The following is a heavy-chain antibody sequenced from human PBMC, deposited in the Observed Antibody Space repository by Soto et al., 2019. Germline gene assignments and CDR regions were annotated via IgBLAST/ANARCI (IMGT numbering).Heavy chain of an antibody. CDR3: ARGGYYDNTWGKLSHDGLDV. V-gene: IGHV1-18*01. J-gene: IGHJ6*01. D-gene: IGHD3-16*01. CDR1: GYTFIRYG. Sequence: QVQLVQSAAEVKKPGASVKVSCKASGYTFIRYGITWVRQAPGKGLEWMGWISPYNDYTIYAKKVQGRVTMTTDTSTRTVYMELRSMKSDDTAVYYCARGGYYDNTWGKLSHDGLDVW. CDR2: ISPYNDYT.